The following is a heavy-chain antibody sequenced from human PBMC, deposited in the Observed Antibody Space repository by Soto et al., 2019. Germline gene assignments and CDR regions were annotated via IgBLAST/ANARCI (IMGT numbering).Heavy chain of an antibody. Sequence: ETLSLTCTVSGGSISSYYWSWIRQPPGKGLEWIGYIYYSGSTNYNPSLKSRVTISVDTSKNQFSLKLSSVTAADTAVYYCARAHYDFWNWFDQGGQGTLGTVS. V-gene: IGHV4-59*01. J-gene: IGHJ5*02. CDR3: ARAHYDFWNWFDQ. D-gene: IGHD3-3*01. CDR1: GGSISSYY. CDR2: IYYSGST.